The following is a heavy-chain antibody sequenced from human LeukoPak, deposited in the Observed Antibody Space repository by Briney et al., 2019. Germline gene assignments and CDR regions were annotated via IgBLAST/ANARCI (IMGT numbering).Heavy chain of an antibody. D-gene: IGHD5-24*01. J-gene: IGHJ4*02. CDR1: GYSISSGYY. CDR2: IYHSGST. CDR3: ARDRVATTIKAFGY. Sequence: SETLSLTCTVSGYSISSGYYWGWIRQPPGKGLGWIGSIYHSGSTYYDPSLKSRVTISVDTSKNQFSLKLSSVTAADTAVYYCARDRVATTIKAFGYWGQGTLVTVSS. V-gene: IGHV4-38-2*02.